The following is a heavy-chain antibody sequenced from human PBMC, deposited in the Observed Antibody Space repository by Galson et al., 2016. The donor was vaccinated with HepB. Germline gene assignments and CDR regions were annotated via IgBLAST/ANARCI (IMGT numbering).Heavy chain of an antibody. V-gene: IGHV4-39*07. D-gene: IGHD3-10*01. J-gene: IGHJ4*02. Sequence: ETLSLTCTVSGGSINNANYYWGWVRQPPGKQLEWIASIYYSGTILYNPSLKSRVSMSMDTSKNQFSLRVNSVTAADTAIYYCARGVKGGAVCLDYWGQGTLVTVSS. CDR2: IYYSGTI. CDR3: ARGVKGGAVCLDY. CDR1: GGSINNANYY.